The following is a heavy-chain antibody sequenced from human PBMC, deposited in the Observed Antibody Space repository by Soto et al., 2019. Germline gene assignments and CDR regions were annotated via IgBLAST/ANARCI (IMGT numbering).Heavy chain of an antibody. CDR3: AISGYSSGWCGYFQH. J-gene: IGHJ1*01. CDR1: GFTFSSYA. D-gene: IGHD6-19*01. V-gene: IGHV3-23*01. CDR2: ISGSGGST. Sequence: EVQLLESGGGLVQPGGSLRLSCAASGFTFSSYAMSWVRQAPGKGLEWVSAISGSGGSTYYADSVKGRFTISRDNSKNTLYLQMNSLRAEDTAVYYCAISGYSSGWCGYFQHWGQGTLVTVSS.